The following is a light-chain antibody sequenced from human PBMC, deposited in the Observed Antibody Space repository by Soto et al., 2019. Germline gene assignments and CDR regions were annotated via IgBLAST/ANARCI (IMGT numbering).Light chain of an antibody. J-gene: IGKJ1*01. CDR2: GAS. CDR1: QSVSSNY. V-gene: IGKV3-20*01. Sequence: EIVLTQSPGSLSLSPGERATLSCRASQSVSSNYLAWYQRKPGQAPGLLIYGASSRATGIPARFSGSGSGTDFTLTISRLEPEDFAVYYCQQYGDSPWTFGQGTKVEIK. CDR3: QQYGDSPWT.